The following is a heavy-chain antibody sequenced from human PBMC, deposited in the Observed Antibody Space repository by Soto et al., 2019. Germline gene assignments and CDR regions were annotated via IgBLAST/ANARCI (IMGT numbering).Heavy chain of an antibody. J-gene: IGHJ4*02. Sequence: QVQLVQSGAEVKEPGASVKVSCKSSGYTFSSYDINWVRQATGQGLEWMGSMSPNSGNTLYAQKFQGRVTMTRSTSISPAYMELSSLRSDDTAVYYCERAHHSGDVDYWGQGTLVIVSS. D-gene: IGHD4-17*01. CDR3: ERAHHSGDVDY. CDR2: MSPNSGNT. CDR1: GYTFSSYD. V-gene: IGHV1-8*01.